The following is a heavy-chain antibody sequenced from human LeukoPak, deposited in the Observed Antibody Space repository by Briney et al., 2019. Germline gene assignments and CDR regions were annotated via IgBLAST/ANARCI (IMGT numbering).Heavy chain of an antibody. Sequence: PRRTLRLSRAASGFTLTTDAMSWVRHAPGKGLEWVSSVSGSGSGDTTYYADSVKGRFTISRDNSKNTLYLQMNSLRAEDTAVYYCAKDDSGYASGWYYFGYWGQGTLVTVSS. V-gene: IGHV3-23*01. CDR2: VSGSGSGDTT. D-gene: IGHD6-19*01. CDR1: GFTLTTDA. J-gene: IGHJ4*02. CDR3: AKDDSGYASGWYYFGY.